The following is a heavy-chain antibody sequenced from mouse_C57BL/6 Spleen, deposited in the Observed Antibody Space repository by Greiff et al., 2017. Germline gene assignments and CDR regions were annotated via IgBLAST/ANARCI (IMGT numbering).Heavy chain of an antibody. D-gene: IGHD1-1*02. CDR1: GFTFSSYA. Sequence: EVQRVESGGGLVKPGGSLKLSCAASGFTFSSYAMSWVRQTPEKRLEWVATISDGGSYTYYPDNVKGRFTISRDNAKNNLYLQMSHLKSEDTAMYYCARAYGPYAMDYWGQGTSVTVSS. CDR2: ISDGGSYT. CDR3: ARAYGPYAMDY. V-gene: IGHV5-4*01. J-gene: IGHJ4*01.